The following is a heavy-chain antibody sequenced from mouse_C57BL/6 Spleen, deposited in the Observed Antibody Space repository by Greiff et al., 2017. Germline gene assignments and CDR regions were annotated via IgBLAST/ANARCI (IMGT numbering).Heavy chain of an antibody. D-gene: IGHD1-1*01. Sequence: QVQLQQPGAELVMPGASVKLSCKASGYTFTSYWMHWVKQRPGQGLEWIGEIDPSDSYTNYNQKFKGKSTLTVDKSSSTAYMQLSSLTSEDSAVYYCAMEAYGSSKDYFDYWGQGTTLTVSS. CDR3: AMEAYGSSKDYFDY. CDR1: GYTFTSYW. CDR2: IDPSDSYT. V-gene: IGHV1-69*01. J-gene: IGHJ2*01.